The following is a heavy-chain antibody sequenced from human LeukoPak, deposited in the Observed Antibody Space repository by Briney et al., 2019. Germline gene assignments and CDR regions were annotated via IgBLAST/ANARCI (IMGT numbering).Heavy chain of an antibody. J-gene: IGHJ4*02. D-gene: IGHD3-9*01. CDR3: ARVSYDILTGHLYYFDY. CDR2: IYYSGST. V-gene: IGHV4-59*01. CDR1: GVSIRSYG. Sequence: KTSETLSLTCTVSGVSIRSYGWSWVRQPPGKGLEWIGHIYYSGSTNYNPSLKSRVTISVDTSKNQFSLKVTYVHAADTAVYYCARVSYDILTGHLYYFDYWGQGTLVTVSS.